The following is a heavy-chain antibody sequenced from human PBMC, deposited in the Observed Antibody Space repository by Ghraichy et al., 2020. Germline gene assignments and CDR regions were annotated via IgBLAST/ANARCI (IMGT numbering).Heavy chain of an antibody. Sequence: ASVKVSCKVSGYTLTELSMHWVRQAPGKGLEWMGGFDPEDGETIYAQKFQGRVTMTEDTSTDTAYMELSSLRSEDTAVYYCATCERFLEWFGAFDIWGQGTMVTVSS. V-gene: IGHV1-24*01. D-gene: IGHD3-3*01. CDR3: ATCERFLEWFGAFDI. CDR1: GYTLTELS. J-gene: IGHJ3*02. CDR2: FDPEDGET.